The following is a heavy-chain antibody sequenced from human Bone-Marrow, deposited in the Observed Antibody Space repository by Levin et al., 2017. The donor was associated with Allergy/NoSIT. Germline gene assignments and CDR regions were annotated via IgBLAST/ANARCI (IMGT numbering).Heavy chain of an antibody. CDR3: ATNGDGSSPLDF. J-gene: IGHJ4*02. Sequence: EASVKVSCKTSGYTFTAFFVHWVRQAPGQGLEWMGIINPSGGTTNIAHDFQGRITITRDTSTSTVYLELHSLRSEDTAVYYCATNGDGSSPLDFWGQGTLVSVSS. CDR1: GYTFTAFF. D-gene: IGHD3-10*01. V-gene: IGHV1-46*01. CDR2: INPSGGTT.